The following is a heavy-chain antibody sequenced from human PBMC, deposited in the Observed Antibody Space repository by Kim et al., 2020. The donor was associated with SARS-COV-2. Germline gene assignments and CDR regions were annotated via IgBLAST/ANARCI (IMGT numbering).Heavy chain of an antibody. D-gene: IGHD5-12*01. Sequence: YAVSVKSRITINPDTSKNQFSLQLNSVTPEDTAVYYCARNSGYDYYFDYWGQGTLVTVSS. V-gene: IGHV6-1*01. J-gene: IGHJ4*02. CDR3: ARNSGYDYYFDY.